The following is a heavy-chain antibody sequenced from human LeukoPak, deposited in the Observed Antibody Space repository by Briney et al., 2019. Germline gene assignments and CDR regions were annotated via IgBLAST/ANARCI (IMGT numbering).Heavy chain of an antibody. V-gene: IGHV3-53*01. CDR3: AGVSSSWLRGFDY. D-gene: IGHD6-13*01. J-gene: IGHJ4*02. CDR1: GFTLSSNY. Sequence: GCSLRLSCAAPGFTLSSNYMSWLRQAPGQGVEGVSVMYSGGSTYYPDSVTGGFTIARDNTKNTLCLQMNSLRAEDTAVYYCAGVSSSWLRGFDYWGQGTLVTVSS. CDR2: MYSGGST.